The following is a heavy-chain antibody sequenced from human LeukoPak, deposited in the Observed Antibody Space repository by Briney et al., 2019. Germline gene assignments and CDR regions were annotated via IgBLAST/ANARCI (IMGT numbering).Heavy chain of an antibody. Sequence: PGGSLRLPCAASGFTFSSYWMNWARQAPGKGLEWVASINHNGSVNYYVDSVKGRFTISRDNAKNSLYLQMSNLRAEDTAVYFCARGGGLDVWGQGATVTVSS. CDR3: ARGGGLDV. CDR2: INHNGSVN. V-gene: IGHV3-7*03. CDR1: GFTFSSYW. J-gene: IGHJ6*02. D-gene: IGHD3-16*01.